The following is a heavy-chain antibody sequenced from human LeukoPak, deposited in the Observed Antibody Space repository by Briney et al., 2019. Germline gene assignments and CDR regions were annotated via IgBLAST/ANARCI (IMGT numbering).Heavy chain of an antibody. CDR3: AKDIQTTVVNQPFDY. J-gene: IGHJ4*02. V-gene: IGHV3-23*01. CDR2: ISGSGGST. CDR1: GFTFSSYA. Sequence: HPGGSLRLSCAASGFTFSSYAMSWVRQAPGKGLEWVSAISGSGGSTYYADSVKGRFTISRDNSKNTLYLQMNSLRAEDTVVYYCAKDIQTTVVNQPFDYWGQGTLVTVSS. D-gene: IGHD4-23*01.